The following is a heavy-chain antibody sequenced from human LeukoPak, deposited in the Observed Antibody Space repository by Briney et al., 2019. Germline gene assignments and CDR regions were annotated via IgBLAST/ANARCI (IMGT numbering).Heavy chain of an antibody. J-gene: IGHJ5*02. V-gene: IGHV4-59*08. Sequence: NPSETLSLTCTVSGGSNSVYYWSWIRQPPGKGLEWIGYIYYSGSANYNPSRNSRVTISVDTSKNEFSLRLSSVTAADTAVYYCARHRNPYCSSTSCFNWFDPWGQGTLVTVSS. CDR2: IYYSGSA. D-gene: IGHD2-2*01. CDR1: GGSNSVYY. CDR3: ARHRNPYCSSTSCFNWFDP.